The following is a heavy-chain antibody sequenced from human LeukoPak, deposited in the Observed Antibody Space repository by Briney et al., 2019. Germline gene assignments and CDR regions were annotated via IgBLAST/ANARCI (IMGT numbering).Heavy chain of an antibody. CDR3: ARESVDWLLGNFDY. D-gene: IGHD3-9*01. J-gene: IGHJ4*02. CDR1: GGSFNGYY. V-gene: IGHV4-34*01. CDR2: INHSGST. Sequence: SETLSLTCAVYGGSFNGYYWSWNRQPPGKGLEWIGEINHSGSTNYNPSLKNRVTISVDTSKNQFSLKLSSVTAAATAVYYCARESVDWLLGNFDYWGQGTLVTVSS.